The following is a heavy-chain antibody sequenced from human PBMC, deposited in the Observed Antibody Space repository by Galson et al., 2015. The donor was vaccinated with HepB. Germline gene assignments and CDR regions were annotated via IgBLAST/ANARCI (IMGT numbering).Heavy chain of an antibody. CDR3: ALINRYCSGGSCYSRGYYYGMDV. Sequence: PALVKPTQTLTLTCTFSGFPLSTSGVGGGWIRQPPGKALEWLALIYWDDDKRYSPSLKSRLTITKDTSKNQVVLTMTNMDPVDTATYYCALINRYCSGGSCYSRGYYYGMDVWGQGTTVTVSS. J-gene: IGHJ6*02. D-gene: IGHD2-15*01. V-gene: IGHV2-5*02. CDR2: IYWDDDK. CDR1: GFPLSTSGVG.